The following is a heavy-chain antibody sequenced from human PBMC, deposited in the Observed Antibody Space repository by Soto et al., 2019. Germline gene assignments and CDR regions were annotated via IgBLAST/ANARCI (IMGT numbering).Heavy chain of an antibody. Sequence: ASVKVSCKASGYTFTGYYMHWVRQAPAQGLEWMGWINPNSGGTNYAQKFQGWVTMTRDTSISTAYMELSRLRSDDTAVYYCAKAGKAKMRDVVTVPFECWGKGTLVTVGS. J-gene: IGHJ4*02. D-gene: IGHD3-16*02. CDR3: AKAGKAKMRDVVTVPFEC. CDR2: INPNSGGT. V-gene: IGHV1-2*04. CDR1: GYTFTGYY.